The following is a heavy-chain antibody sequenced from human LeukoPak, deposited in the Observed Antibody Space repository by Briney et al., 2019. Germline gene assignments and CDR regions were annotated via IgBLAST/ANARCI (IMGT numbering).Heavy chain of an antibody. V-gene: IGHV4-4*07. CDR1: GVSISSDH. Sequence: SETLSLTCTVSGVSISSDHWSWVRQSAGKGLEWLGRIYVDGNSNFNPALKSRVTMSVDTSKNQFSLKLTSVTAADTAVYYCARYRFINGWYTFDYWGQGTQVTVSS. D-gene: IGHD6-19*01. CDR3: ARYRFINGWYTFDY. CDR2: IYVDGNS. J-gene: IGHJ4*02.